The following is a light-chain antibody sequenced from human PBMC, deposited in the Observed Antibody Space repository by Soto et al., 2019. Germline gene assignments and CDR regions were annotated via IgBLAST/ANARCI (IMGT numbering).Light chain of an antibody. V-gene: IGKV3-11*01. Sequence: EIVLTQSPATLSLSPGERATLSSRAGQSVSSYLAWYQQKPGQAPRLRIYDASNRATGIPARFSGSGSGTDFTLTISSLEPEDFAVYYCQHRSNWPSLTFGGGTKVEI. J-gene: IGKJ4*01. CDR1: QSVSSY. CDR2: DAS. CDR3: QHRSNWPSLT.